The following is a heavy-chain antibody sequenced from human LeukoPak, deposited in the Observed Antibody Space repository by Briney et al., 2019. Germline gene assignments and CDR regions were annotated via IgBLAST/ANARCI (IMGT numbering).Heavy chain of an antibody. CDR3: AKPIWGAFPREMDV. J-gene: IGHJ6*04. D-gene: IGHD3-16*01. CDR2: ITGSGTTT. V-gene: IGHV3-23*01. Sequence: PGGSLRLSCAASGFTFNDYYMSWVRQAPGKGLEWVSTITGSGTTTYYADSVQGRFTISRDNSNNTLYLQMNSLRAEDTALYYCAKPIWGAFPREMDVWGKGTTVTISS. CDR1: GFTFNDYY.